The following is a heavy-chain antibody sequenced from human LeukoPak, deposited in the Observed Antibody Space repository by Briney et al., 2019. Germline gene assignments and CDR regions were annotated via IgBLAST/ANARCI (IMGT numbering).Heavy chain of an antibody. CDR2: ISITTRNP. V-gene: IGHV7-4-1*02. CDR1: GYTFTSYA. CDR3: AAFDVGYY. J-gene: IGHJ4*02. D-gene: IGHD3-3*02. Sequence: ASVKVSCKASGYTFTSYAMNWVRQAPGQGLEWLGWISITTRNPTSAQGSTARFLFSLNTTVSTAYLQISSLKAEDTAVYYCAAFDVGYYWGQRTLVTVSS.